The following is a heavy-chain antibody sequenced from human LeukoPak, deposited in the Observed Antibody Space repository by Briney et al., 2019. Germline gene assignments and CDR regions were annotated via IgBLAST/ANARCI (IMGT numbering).Heavy chain of an antibody. D-gene: IGHD3-3*01. CDR1: GFTFSSYW. V-gene: IGHV3-74*01. CDR3: ARDSVEWYIFYY. J-gene: IGHJ4*02. Sequence: GGSLRLSCAASGFTFSSYWMHWVRQAPGKGPVWVARTNRDGSSTAYADSVKGRFTISKDNAKNTLYLLMNSLRAEDTAVCYCARDSVEWYIFYYWGQGTLVTVSS. CDR2: TNRDGSST.